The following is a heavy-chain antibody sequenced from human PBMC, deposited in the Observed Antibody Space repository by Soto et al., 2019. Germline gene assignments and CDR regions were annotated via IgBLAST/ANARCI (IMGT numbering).Heavy chain of an antibody. CDR1: GFTFSSYA. Sequence: EVPLLESGGGLVQPGGSLRLSCAASGFTFSSYAMSWVRQAPGKGLEWVSAISGSGGSTYYADSVKGRFTISRDNSKNTLYLQMNCLRAEDTAVYYCAKIPHSSSWYLAAVDIWGQGTMVTVSS. CDR3: AKIPHSSSWYLAAVDI. J-gene: IGHJ3*02. CDR2: ISGSGGST. D-gene: IGHD6-13*01. V-gene: IGHV3-23*01.